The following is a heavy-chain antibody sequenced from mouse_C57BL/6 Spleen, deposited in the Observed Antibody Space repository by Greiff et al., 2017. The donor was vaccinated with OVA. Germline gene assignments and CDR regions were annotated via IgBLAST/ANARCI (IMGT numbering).Heavy chain of an antibody. CDR3: ARSNYDYDGYYAMDY. D-gene: IGHD2-4*01. Sequence: QVQLQQPGAELVRPGSSVKLSCKASGYTFTSYWMDWVKQRPGQGLEWIGNIYPSDSETHYNQKFKDKATLTVDKSSSTAYMQLSSLTSEDSAVYYCARSNYDYDGYYAMDYWGQGTSVTVSS. CDR1: GYTFTSYW. J-gene: IGHJ4*01. V-gene: IGHV1-61*01. CDR2: IYPSDSET.